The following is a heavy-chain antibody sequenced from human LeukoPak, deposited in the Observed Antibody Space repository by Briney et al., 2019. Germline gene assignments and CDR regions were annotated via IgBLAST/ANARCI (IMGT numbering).Heavy chain of an antibody. CDR2: IYYSGST. V-gene: IGHV4-59*01. CDR3: ARALAVAGRFYFDY. CDR1: GGSISSYY. J-gene: IGHJ4*02. Sequence: SETLSLTCTVSGGSISSYYWSWIRQPPGKGLEWIGYIYYSGSTNYNPSLKSRVTISVDTSKNQFSLKLSSVTAADTAVYYCARALAVAGRFYFDYWGQGTLVTVYS. D-gene: IGHD6-19*01.